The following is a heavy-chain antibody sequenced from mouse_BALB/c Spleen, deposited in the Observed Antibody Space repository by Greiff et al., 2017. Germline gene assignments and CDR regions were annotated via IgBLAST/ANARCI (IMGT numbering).Heavy chain of an antibody. Sequence: EVQRVESGGGLVKPGGSLKLSCAASGFTFSDYYMYWVRQTPEKRLEWVATISDGGSYTYYPDSVKGRFTISRDNAKNNLYLQMSSLKSEDTAMYYCARRRGYYAAMDYWGQGTSVTVSS. CDR1: GFTFSDYY. CDR3: ARRRGYYAAMDY. D-gene: IGHD1-1*02. V-gene: IGHV5-4*02. J-gene: IGHJ4*01. CDR2: ISDGGSYT.